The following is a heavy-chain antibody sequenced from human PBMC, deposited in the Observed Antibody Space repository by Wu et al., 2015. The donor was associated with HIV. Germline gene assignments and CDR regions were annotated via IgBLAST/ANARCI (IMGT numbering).Heavy chain of an antibody. CDR1: GYTFTSYD. D-gene: IGHD2-15*01. CDR3: ARGQVARCSGGSCYYYYGMDGP. CDR2: MNPNSGNT. J-gene: IGHJ6*02. Sequence: QIQMVQSEAEVKKPGASVKVSCKASGYTFTSYDINWVRQATGQGLEWMGWMNPNSGNTGYAQKFQGRVTMTRNTSISTAYMELSSLRSEDTAVYYCARGQVARCSGGSCYYYYGMDGPGAEGTDGHRLL. V-gene: IGHV1-8*01.